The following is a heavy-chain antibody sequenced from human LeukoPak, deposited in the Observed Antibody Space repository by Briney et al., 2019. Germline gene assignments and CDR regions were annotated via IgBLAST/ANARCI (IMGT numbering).Heavy chain of an antibody. D-gene: IGHD6-19*01. CDR2: INHSGST. J-gene: IGHJ4*02. CDR1: GGSFSGYY. V-gene: IGHV4-34*01. Sequence: SETLSLTFAVYGGSFSGYYWSWIRQPPGKGLEWIGEINHSGSTNYNPPLKGRVTISVDTSKNQFSLKLSSVAAADTAVYYCARGVYSSGWPPPAAYGGQGTLVTLPS. CDR3: ARGVYSSGWPPPAAY.